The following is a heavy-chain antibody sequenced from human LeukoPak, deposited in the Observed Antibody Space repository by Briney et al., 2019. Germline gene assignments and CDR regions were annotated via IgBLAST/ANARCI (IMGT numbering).Heavy chain of an antibody. D-gene: IGHD4-11*01. CDR3: ARTYSNYDAFDI. CDR2: ISYDGSNK. V-gene: IGHV3-30-3*01. J-gene: IGHJ3*02. CDR1: GFTFSSYA. Sequence: GGSLKLSCAASGFTFSSYAMHWVRQAPGKGLEWVADISYDGSNKYYADSVTGRFTIASDNSKNTLYLQMNSLRAEDTAVYYCARTYSNYDAFDIWGQGTMVTVSS.